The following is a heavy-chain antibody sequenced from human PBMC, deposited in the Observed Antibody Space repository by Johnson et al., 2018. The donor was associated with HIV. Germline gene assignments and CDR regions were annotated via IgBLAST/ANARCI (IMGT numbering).Heavy chain of an antibody. CDR1: GFTFRNYG. CDR3: ARRYYDTSGYRD. D-gene: IGHD3-22*01. CDR2: ISNDGGSK. V-gene: IGHV3-30*19. Sequence: QVQLVESGGGVVQPGRSLRLSCAASGFTFRNYGMHWVRQAPGKGLEWVTFISNDGGSKYYADSVRGRFTISRDISKNTLYLQMNSLRAEDTAVYYCARRYYDTSGYRDWGQGTMVTVSS. J-gene: IGHJ3*01.